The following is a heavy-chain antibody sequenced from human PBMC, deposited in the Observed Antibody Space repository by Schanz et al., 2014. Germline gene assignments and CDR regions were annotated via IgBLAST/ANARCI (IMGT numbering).Heavy chain of an antibody. CDR2: IIPILGIA. J-gene: IGHJ4*02. Sequence: QVQVEQSGPEVKKPGASVTVSCQASGYTFSFTSYNVHWVRQAPGQGLEWMGRIIPILGIANYAQKFQGRVTITADKSTFTAYMELSSLTSEDTAVHYCARGRGFYDYWGQGTLXTVSS. D-gene: IGHD3-10*01. V-gene: IGHV1-69*09. CDR3: ARGRGFYDY. CDR1: GYTFSFTSYN.